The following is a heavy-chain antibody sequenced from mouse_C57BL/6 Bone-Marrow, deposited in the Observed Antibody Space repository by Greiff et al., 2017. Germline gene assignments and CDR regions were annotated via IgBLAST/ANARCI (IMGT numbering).Heavy chain of an antibody. V-gene: IGHV1-26*01. CDR3: ARSYYGSSNWYFDV. J-gene: IGHJ1*03. CDR1: GYTFTDYY. D-gene: IGHD1-1*01. CDR2: INPNNGGT. Sequence: EVQLQQSGPELVKPGASVKISCKASGYTFTDYYMNWVKQSHGKSLEWIGDINPNNGGTSYNQKFKGKATLTVDKSSSTADMERSSLTSEDSAVYYCARSYYGSSNWYFDVWGTGTTVTVSS.